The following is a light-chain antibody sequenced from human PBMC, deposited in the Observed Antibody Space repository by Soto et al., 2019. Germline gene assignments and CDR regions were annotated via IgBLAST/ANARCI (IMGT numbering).Light chain of an antibody. V-gene: IGKV3-20*01. CDR1: QSVSSGY. Sequence: ESVLTQSPGTLSLSPGERATLSCRASQSVSSGYLAWYQHKPGQAPRLLLYGASSRATGIPDRFSGSGSATDFTLTISRLEPEDVAVYYCQQYGSSPFTFGQGTRLEIK. CDR2: GAS. J-gene: IGKJ2*01. CDR3: QQYGSSPFT.